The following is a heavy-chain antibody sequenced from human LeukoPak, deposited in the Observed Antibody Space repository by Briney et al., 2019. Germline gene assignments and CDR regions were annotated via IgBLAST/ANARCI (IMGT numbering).Heavy chain of an antibody. Sequence: GGSLRLSCAASGFTFSSYGMHWVRQAPGKGLEWVAFIRYDGSNKYYADSVKGRFTISRDNSKNTLYLQMNSLRAEDTAVYYCQLVVVPAASNSVDYWGQGTLVTVSS. CDR3: QLVVVPAASNSVDY. CDR2: IRYDGSNK. J-gene: IGHJ4*02. D-gene: IGHD2-2*01. V-gene: IGHV3-30*02. CDR1: GFTFSSYG.